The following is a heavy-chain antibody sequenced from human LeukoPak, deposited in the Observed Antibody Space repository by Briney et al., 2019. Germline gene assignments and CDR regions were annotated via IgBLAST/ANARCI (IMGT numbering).Heavy chain of an antibody. CDR1: GGSISSRSYY. V-gene: IGHV4-61*02. CDR2: ISTSGST. J-gene: IGHJ3*02. CDR3: ARFTGYCSGTSCYPNAFDI. D-gene: IGHD2-2*01. Sequence: SETLSLTCTVSGGSISSRSYYWTWIRQPAGKGLEWIGRISTSGSTNYNPSLKSRVTISLDTSKNQFSLKLSSVTAADTAVFYCARFTGYCSGTSCYPNAFDIWGQGTMVTVSS.